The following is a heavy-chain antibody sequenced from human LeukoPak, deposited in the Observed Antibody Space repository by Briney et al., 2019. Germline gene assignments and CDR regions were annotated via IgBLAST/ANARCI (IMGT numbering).Heavy chain of an antibody. J-gene: IGHJ6*03. CDR3: ARGRDFWSGYYYFMDV. CDR1: GWSFNGYH. V-gene: IGHV4-34*01. D-gene: IGHD3-3*01. Sequence: SEALSLTCAVYGWSFNGYHWSWIRQPPGKGLEWIGEINHNGNTNYNPSLKSRVTISVDTSKSQLSLKLSSVTAADTAIYYCARGRDFWSGYYYFMDVWGKGTTVTVSS. CDR2: INHNGNT.